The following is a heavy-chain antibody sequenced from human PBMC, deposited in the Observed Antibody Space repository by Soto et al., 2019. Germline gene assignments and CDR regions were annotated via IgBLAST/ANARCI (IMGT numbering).Heavy chain of an antibody. J-gene: IGHJ4*02. D-gene: IGHD3-22*01. Sequence: PSETLSLTCTVSGDSITSYYWTWIRQAAGKRLECIGRVFSSGTTNYNPSLKSRVTMSVDTSKNQLSLKLTSVRAADTAVYYCARVGDSGYYWYFDYWGQGALVTVSS. CDR1: GDSITSYY. CDR3: ARVGDSGYYWYFDY. V-gene: IGHV4-4*07. CDR2: VFSSGTT.